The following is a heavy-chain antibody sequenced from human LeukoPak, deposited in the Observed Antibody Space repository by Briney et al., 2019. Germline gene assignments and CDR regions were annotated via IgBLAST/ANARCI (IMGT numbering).Heavy chain of an antibody. CDR3: ARGKYDSGGYYLDY. J-gene: IGHJ4*02. Sequence: SETLSLTCAVYGGSFSGYYWSWIRQPPGKGLEWIGEINHSGTTNYNPSLKSRVTISLDTLKSQFSLMLSSVTAADTAVYYCARGKYDSGGYYLDYWGQGTLVTVSS. CDR2: INHSGTT. V-gene: IGHV4-34*01. CDR1: GGSFSGYY. D-gene: IGHD3-22*01.